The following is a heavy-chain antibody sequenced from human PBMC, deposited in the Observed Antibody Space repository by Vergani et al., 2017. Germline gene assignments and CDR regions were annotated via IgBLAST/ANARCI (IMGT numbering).Heavy chain of an antibody. Sequence: EVQLLESGGDLVQPGGSLRLSCAASGFTFNHYAMNWVRQAPGKGLEWVSGISGSGGSTYYADSVKGRFTISRDSSKNTLYLQMNSLSAGDTAVYYCAKATPGNNGYGYYHLYHAMDVWGQGTAVTVSS. CDR3: AKATPGNNGYGYYHLYHAMDV. D-gene: IGHD4-17*01. V-gene: IGHV3-23*01. J-gene: IGHJ6*02. CDR1: GFTFNHYA. CDR2: ISGSGGST.